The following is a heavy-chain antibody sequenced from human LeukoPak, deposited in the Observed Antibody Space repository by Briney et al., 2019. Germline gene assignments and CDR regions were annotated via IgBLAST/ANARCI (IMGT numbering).Heavy chain of an antibody. Sequence: GSLRLSCAASGFTFSSYAMSWVRQAPGKGLVWVSRVNTDGSRITYADSVKGRFTISRDNAMNTVYLQMNSLRAEDTAVYYCARVLSGSWDWFDPWGQGTLVTVSS. D-gene: IGHD3-22*01. V-gene: IGHV3-74*01. J-gene: IGHJ5*02. CDR2: VNTDGSRI. CDR1: GFTFSSYA. CDR3: ARVLSGSWDWFDP.